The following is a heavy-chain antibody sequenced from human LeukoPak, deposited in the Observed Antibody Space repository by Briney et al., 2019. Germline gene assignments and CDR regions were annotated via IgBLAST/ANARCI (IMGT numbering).Heavy chain of an antibody. V-gene: IGHV4-39*01. CDR3: ARQVVAVAGTGYFDY. CDR2: IYYSGST. J-gene: IGHJ4*02. CDR1: GGSIRSSSYY. D-gene: IGHD6-19*01. Sequence: EPLSLPCPVSGGSIRSSSYYWGWIRQPPGKGREWIGSIYYSGSTYYNASLKSRGTISVDTSKNQFSLKLNSVTAADTAVYFCARQVVAVAGTGYFDYWGQGTLVTVSS.